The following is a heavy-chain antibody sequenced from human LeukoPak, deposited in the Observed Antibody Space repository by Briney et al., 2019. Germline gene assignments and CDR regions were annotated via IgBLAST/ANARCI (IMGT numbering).Heavy chain of an antibody. J-gene: IGHJ4*02. CDR1: GGSFSGYY. D-gene: IGHD2-15*01. CDR2: INHSGST. CDR3: ALVVVAATLFDY. Sequence: SETLSLTCAVYGGSFSGYYWSWIRQPPGKGLEWIGEINHSGSTNYNPSLKSRVTISVDTTKNQFSLKLSSVTAADTAVYYCALVVVAATLFDYWGQGTLVTVSS. V-gene: IGHV4-34*01.